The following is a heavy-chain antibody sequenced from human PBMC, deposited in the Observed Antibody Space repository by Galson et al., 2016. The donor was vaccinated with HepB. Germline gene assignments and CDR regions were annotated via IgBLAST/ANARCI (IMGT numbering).Heavy chain of an antibody. Sequence: SLRLSCAASEFTFSNYAMSWVRQAPGEGLEWVSSISGGGVSTYYADSVKGRFTISRDNSKNTLYLQMNSLRAEDTAVYYCAKDAIGNCYQHTYYYYYMDVWGKRTTVTVSS. V-gene: IGHV3-23*01. J-gene: IGHJ6*03. CDR2: ISGGGVST. D-gene: IGHD2-15*01. CDR1: EFTFSNYA. CDR3: AKDAIGNCYQHTYYYYYMDV.